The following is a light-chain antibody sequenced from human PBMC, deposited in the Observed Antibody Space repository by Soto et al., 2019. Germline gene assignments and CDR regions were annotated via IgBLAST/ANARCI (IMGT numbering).Light chain of an antibody. CDR2: GAS. CDR1: QSVSSS. CDR3: QEYNTWPWT. J-gene: IGKJ1*01. V-gene: IGKV3-15*01. Sequence: EIVLTQSPGTLSLSPGERATLSCRASQSVSSSWLAWYQQKLGQAPRVLIYGASTRATGIPARFTGSGSGTEFILTITSLQSEDSAVYYCQEYNTWPWTFGQGTKVDIK.